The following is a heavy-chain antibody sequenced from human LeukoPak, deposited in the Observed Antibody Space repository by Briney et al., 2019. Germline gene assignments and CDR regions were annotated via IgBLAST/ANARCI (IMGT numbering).Heavy chain of an antibody. V-gene: IGHV4-34*01. J-gene: IGHJ4*02. D-gene: IGHD3-9*01. Sequence: SETLSLTCAVYGGSFSGYYWSWIRQPLGKGLEWIGEINHSGSTNYNPSLKSRLTISVDTSKKQVSLKLSSVTAADTAVYYCARKEYDILTGYYKGDYWGQGTLVTVSS. CDR3: ARKEYDILTGYYKGDY. CDR2: INHSGST. CDR1: GGSFSGYY.